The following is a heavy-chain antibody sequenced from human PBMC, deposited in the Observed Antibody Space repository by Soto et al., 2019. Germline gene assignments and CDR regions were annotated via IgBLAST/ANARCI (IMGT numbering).Heavy chain of an antibody. J-gene: IGHJ4*02. V-gene: IGHV1-3*01. CDR1: GYTFTSYA. Sequence: QVQLVQSGAEVKKPGASVKVSCKASGYTFTSYAMHWVRQAPGQRLEWMGWINAGNGNTKYSQKFQGRVTITRDTSASTAYMELSSLRSEDTAVYYCARLSVLGYCSGGSCYYFDYWCQGTLVTVSS. CDR3: ARLSVLGYCSGGSCYYFDY. D-gene: IGHD2-15*01. CDR2: INAGNGNT.